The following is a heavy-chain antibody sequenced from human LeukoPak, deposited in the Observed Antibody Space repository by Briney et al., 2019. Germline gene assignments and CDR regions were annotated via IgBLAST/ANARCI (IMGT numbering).Heavy chain of an antibody. V-gene: IGHV4-31*11. CDR3: ARDLGVRGMDV. J-gene: IGHJ6*02. CDR1: GGSFSGYY. Sequence: SETLSLTCAVYGGSFSGYYWSWIRQHPGKGLEWIGYLYYTGTTYYNPSLKSRIIISVDTSKTQFSLRLSSVSAADTAINYCARDLGVRGMDVWGQGTTVTVSS. CDR2: LYYTGTT. D-gene: IGHD2-21*01.